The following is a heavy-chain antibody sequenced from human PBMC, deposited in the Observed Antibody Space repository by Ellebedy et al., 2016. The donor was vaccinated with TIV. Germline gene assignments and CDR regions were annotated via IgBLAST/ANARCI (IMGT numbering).Heavy chain of an antibody. CDR1: GFTFSSHD. CDR3: VRASMGLDY. Sequence: GESLKISCAASGFTFSSHDMHWVRQATGKGLEWVSAIGTAGDTYYAGSVKGRFTISRENAKNSLYLQMNSLRAEDTAVYCCVRASMGLDYWGQGALVTVSS. V-gene: IGHV3-13*01. CDR2: IGTAGDT. D-gene: IGHD2/OR15-2a*01. J-gene: IGHJ4*02.